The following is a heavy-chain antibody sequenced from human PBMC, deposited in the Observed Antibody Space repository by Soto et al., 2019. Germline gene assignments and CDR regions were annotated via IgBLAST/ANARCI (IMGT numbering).Heavy chain of an antibody. J-gene: IGHJ6*02. V-gene: IGHV3-30-3*01. CDR3: ASAYGDYNYGMDV. CDR2: ISYDGSNK. CDR1: GFTFSSYA. D-gene: IGHD4-17*01. Sequence: GGSLRLSCAASGFTFSSYAMHWVRQAPGKGLEWVAVISYDGSNKYYADSVKGRFTISRDNSKNTLYLQMNSLRAEDTAVYYCASAYGDYNYGMDVWGQGTTVTVSS.